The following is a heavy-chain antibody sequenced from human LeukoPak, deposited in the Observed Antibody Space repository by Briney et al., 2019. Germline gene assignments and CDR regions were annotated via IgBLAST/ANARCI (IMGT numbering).Heavy chain of an antibody. J-gene: IGHJ5*02. CDR1: GYTFTSHD. V-gene: IGHV1-8*01. CDR3: ARESKPDPYDYVWGSYLP. D-gene: IGHD3-16*02. CDR2: MNPNSGNT. Sequence: ASVKVSCKASGYTFTSHDINWVRQATGQGLEWMGWMNPNSGNTGYAQKFQGRVTMTRNTSISTAYMELSSLRSEDTAVYYCARESKPDPYDYVWGSYLPWGQGTLVTVSS.